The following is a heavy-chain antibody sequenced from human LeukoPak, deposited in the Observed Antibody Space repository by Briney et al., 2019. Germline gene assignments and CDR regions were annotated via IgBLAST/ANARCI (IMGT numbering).Heavy chain of an antibody. D-gene: IGHD2-2*01. CDR3: AKSLSRVVPAAYDY. V-gene: IGHV3-30*18. J-gene: IGHJ4*02. Sequence: GGSLRLSCAASGFTFSSYGMHWVRQAPGKGLEWVAVISYDGSNKYYADSVKGRFTISRDNSKNTLYLQMNSLRAEDTAVYYCAKSLSRVVPAAYDYWGQGTLVTVSS. CDR1: GFTFSSYG. CDR2: ISYDGSNK.